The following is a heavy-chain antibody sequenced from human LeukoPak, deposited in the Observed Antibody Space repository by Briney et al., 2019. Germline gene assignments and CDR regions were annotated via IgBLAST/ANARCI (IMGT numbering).Heavy chain of an antibody. Sequence: SETLSITCAVYGGSFSGYYWSWIRQPPGKGLEWIGEINHSGSTNYNPSLKSRVTISVDTSKNQFSLKLSSVTAADTAVYYCARGRRYFDWLLRYYFDYWGQGTLVTVSS. J-gene: IGHJ4*02. D-gene: IGHD3-9*01. CDR2: INHSGST. CDR1: GGSFSGYY. CDR3: ARGRRYFDWLLRYYFDY. V-gene: IGHV4-34*01.